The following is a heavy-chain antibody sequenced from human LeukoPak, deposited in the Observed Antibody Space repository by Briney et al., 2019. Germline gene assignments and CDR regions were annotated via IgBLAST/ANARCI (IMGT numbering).Heavy chain of an antibody. V-gene: IGHV4-38-2*02. Sequence: SETLSLTCTVSGYSISSGYYWGWIRQPPGKGLEWIGSIYHSGSTCYNPSLKSRVTISVDTSKNQFSLKLSSVTAADTAVYYCARDLDGSGSYPYNWFDPWGQGTLVTVSS. CDR2: IYHSGST. D-gene: IGHD3-10*01. CDR3: ARDLDGSGSYPYNWFDP. J-gene: IGHJ5*02. CDR1: GYSISSGYY.